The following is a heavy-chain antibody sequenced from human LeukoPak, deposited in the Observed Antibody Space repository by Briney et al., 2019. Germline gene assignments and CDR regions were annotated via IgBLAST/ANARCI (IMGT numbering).Heavy chain of an antibody. D-gene: IGHD1-26*01. CDR3: ARPRRYSGSYLAPVGAFDI. Sequence: PSETLSLTCAVYGGSFSGHYWSWIRQTPGKGLEWIGEINHSGSTNCNPSLKSRVTISVDTSKNQFSLKLSSVTAADTAVYYCARPRRYSGSYLAPVGAFDIWGQGTMVTVSS. V-gene: IGHV4-34*01. J-gene: IGHJ3*02. CDR2: INHSGST. CDR1: GGSFSGHY.